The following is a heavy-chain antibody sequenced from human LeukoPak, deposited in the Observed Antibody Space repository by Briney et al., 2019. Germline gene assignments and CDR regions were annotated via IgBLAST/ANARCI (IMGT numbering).Heavy chain of an antibody. D-gene: IGHD3-22*01. V-gene: IGHV3-9*03. Sequence: GGSLRLSCTASGFTFDDYAMHWVRQAPGKGLEWVSGISWNSGSIGYADSVKGRFTISRDIAKNSLYLQMSSLRAEDMALYYCAKDIAGYYDRCSYPGGAFDIWGQGTMVTVSS. CDR3: AKDIAGYYDRCSYPGGAFDI. J-gene: IGHJ3*02. CDR2: ISWNSGSI. CDR1: GFTFDDYA.